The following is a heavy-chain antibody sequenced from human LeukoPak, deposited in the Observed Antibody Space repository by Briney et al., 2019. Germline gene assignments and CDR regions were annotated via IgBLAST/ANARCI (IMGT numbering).Heavy chain of an antibody. D-gene: IGHD3-3*01. J-gene: IGHJ4*02. V-gene: IGHV1-18*01. Sequence: ASVKVSCKASGGTFSSYAISWVRQAPGQGLEWMGRISAYNGNTNYAQKLQGRVTMTTDTSTSTAYMELRSLRSDDTAVYYCARDSKNTMTASGYWGQGTLVIVSS. CDR2: ISAYNGNT. CDR1: GGTFSSYA. CDR3: ARDSKNTMTASGY.